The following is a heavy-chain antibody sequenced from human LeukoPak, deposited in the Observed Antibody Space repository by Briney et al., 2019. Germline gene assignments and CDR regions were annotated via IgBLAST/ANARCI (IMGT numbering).Heavy chain of an antibody. Sequence: ASVKVSCKASGYTFTSYYMHWVRQAPGQGLEWMGIINPSGGSTSYAQKFQGRVTMTRDTSTSTVYMELSSLRSEDTAVYNCARDPTYYYDSSGYYPYYWGQGTLVTVSS. J-gene: IGHJ4*02. CDR3: ARDPTYYYDSSGYYPYY. D-gene: IGHD3-22*01. CDR1: GYTFTSYY. V-gene: IGHV1-46*01. CDR2: INPSGGST.